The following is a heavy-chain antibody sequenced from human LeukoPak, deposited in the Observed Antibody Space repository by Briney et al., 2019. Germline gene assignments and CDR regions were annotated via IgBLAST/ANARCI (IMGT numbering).Heavy chain of an antibody. D-gene: IGHD3-9*01. J-gene: IGHJ5*02. Sequence: SETLSLTCTVSGDSFSYFYWSWIRQPPGKGLEWIGYIYNSGSTNYNPSLKSRVTISLDTSKNQFSLKLSSVTAADTAVYYCARITITISQGNWFDPWGQGTLVTVSS. CDR2: IYNSGST. CDR1: GDSFSYFY. V-gene: IGHV4-59*01. CDR3: ARITITISQGNWFDP.